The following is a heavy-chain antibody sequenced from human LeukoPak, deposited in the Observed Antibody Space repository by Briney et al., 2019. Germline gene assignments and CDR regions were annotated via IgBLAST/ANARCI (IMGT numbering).Heavy chain of an antibody. J-gene: IGHJ4*02. D-gene: IGHD1-26*01. CDR2: ISSTSSNI. V-gene: IGHV3-21*01. CDR1: GFTFNTYT. CDR3: ASARYSEN. Sequence: GGSLRLSCAASGFTFNTYTMNWVRQAPGKGLEWVSSISSTSSNIYYADSVKGRFTISRDNAKNSLYLQMNSLRAEDTAVYYCASARYSENWGQGTLVTVSS.